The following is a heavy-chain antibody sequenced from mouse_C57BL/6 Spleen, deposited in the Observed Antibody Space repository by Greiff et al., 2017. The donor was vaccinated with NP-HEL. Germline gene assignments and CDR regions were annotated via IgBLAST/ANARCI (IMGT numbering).Heavy chain of an antibody. J-gene: IGHJ3*01. Sequence: QVQLQQPGAELVRPGSSVKLSCKASGYTFTSYWMHWVKQRPLQGLEWIGNIDPSDSETNYNQKFKDKATLTVDKSSSTAYMQLSSLTSEDSAVYYCARDYGSNLWFAYWGQGTLVTVSA. V-gene: IGHV1-52*01. CDR3: ARDYGSNLWFAY. D-gene: IGHD1-1*01. CDR1: GYTFTSYW. CDR2: IDPSDSET.